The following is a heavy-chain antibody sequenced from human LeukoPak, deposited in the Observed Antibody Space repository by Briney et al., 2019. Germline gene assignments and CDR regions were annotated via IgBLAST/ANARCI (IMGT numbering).Heavy chain of an antibody. V-gene: IGHV1-18*01. CDR1: GYTFTSYG. Sequence: ASVKVSCKASGYTFTSYGISWVRQAPGQGLEWMGWISAYNGNTNYAQKLQGRVTMTTDTSASTAYMELRSLRSDDTAVYYCARDGVVPAAKGSFDYWGQRTVVTVSS. CDR2: ISAYNGNT. J-gene: IGHJ4*02. CDR3: ARDGVVPAAKGSFDY. D-gene: IGHD2-2*01.